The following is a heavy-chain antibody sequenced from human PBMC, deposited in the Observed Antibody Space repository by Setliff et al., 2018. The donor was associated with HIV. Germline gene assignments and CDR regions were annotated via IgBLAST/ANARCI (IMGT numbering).Heavy chain of an antibody. CDR3: ARGNGYYSIDY. J-gene: IGHJ4*02. V-gene: IGHV4-4*02. CDR1: GGPLNSRNW. CDR2: VFHSGSA. D-gene: IGHD3-22*01. Sequence: SETLSLTCAVSGGPLNSRNWWSWVRQPPGKGLEWIGEVFHSGSANSNASLRSRVMISVDTSKNQFSLKLSAVTAADTAVYYCARGNGYYSIDYWGQGTLVTVSS.